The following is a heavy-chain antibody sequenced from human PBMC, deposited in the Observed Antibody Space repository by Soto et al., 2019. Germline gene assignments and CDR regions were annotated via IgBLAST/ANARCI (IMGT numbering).Heavy chain of an antibody. Sequence: PGGSLRLSCAASGFTFSSYGMHWVRQAPGKGLEWVAVISYDGSNKYYADSVKGRFTISRDNSKNTLYLQMNSLRAEDTAVYYCAKDLGYSYGSCFDYWGQGTLVTVSS. CDR3: AKDLGYSYGSCFDY. V-gene: IGHV3-30*18. D-gene: IGHD5-18*01. CDR2: ISYDGSNK. J-gene: IGHJ4*02. CDR1: GFTFSSYG.